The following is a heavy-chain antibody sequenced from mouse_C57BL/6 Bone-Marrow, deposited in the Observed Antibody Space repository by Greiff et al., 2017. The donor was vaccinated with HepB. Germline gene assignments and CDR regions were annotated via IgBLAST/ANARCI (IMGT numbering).Heavy chain of an antibody. CDR3: ARAGYPYFDY. CDR2: ISDGGSYI. V-gene: IGHV5-4*03. J-gene: IGHJ2*01. D-gene: IGHD2-2*01. Sequence: EVKVVESGGGLVKPGGSLKLSCAASGFTFSSYAMSWVRQTPEKRLEWVATISDGGSYIYYPDNVKGRFTISRDNAKNNLYLQMSHLKSEDTAMYYCARAGYPYFDYWGQGTTLTVSS. CDR1: GFTFSSYA.